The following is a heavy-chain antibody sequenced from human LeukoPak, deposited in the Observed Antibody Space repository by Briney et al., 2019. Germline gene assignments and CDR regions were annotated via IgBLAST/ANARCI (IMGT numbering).Heavy chain of an antibody. CDR2: ISYDGSNK. V-gene: IGHV3-30*04. D-gene: IGHD3-9*01. CDR3: ARDPRPLRYFPEAFDY. Sequence: PGGSLRLSCAAFGFTFSSYAMHWVRQAPGKGLEGVAVISYDGSNKYYADSVKGRFTISRDNSKNTLYLQMNSLRAEDTAVYYCARDPRPLRYFPEAFDYWGQGTLVTVSS. CDR1: GFTFSSYA. J-gene: IGHJ4*02.